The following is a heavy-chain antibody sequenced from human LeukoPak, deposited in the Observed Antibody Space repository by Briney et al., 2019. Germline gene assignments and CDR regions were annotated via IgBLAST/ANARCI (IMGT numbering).Heavy chain of an antibody. Sequence: GGSLRLSCTASGFTFGDYAMRWFRQAPGKGLEWVGFIRSKAYGGTTEYAASVKGRFTISRDDSKSIAYLQMNSLKTEDTAVYYCTRDRRYDFWSGYYTGYYFDYWGQGTLVTVSS. D-gene: IGHD3-3*01. CDR2: IRSKAYGGTT. CDR3: TRDRRYDFWSGYYTGYYFDY. J-gene: IGHJ4*02. CDR1: GFTFGDYA. V-gene: IGHV3-49*03.